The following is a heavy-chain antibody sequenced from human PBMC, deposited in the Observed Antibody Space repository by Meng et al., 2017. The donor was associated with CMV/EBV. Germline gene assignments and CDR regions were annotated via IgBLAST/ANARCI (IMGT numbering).Heavy chain of an antibody. V-gene: IGHV1-69*05. CDR1: GGTFSSYA. CDR3: ASWYDYGKDV. J-gene: IGHJ6*02. Sequence: SVKVSCKASGGTFSSYAISWVRQAPGQGLEWMGGIIPIFGTANYAQKFQGRVTITTDESTSTAYMELSSLRSEDTAVYYCASWYDYGKDVWGQGTTVTVSS. CDR2: IIPIFGTA.